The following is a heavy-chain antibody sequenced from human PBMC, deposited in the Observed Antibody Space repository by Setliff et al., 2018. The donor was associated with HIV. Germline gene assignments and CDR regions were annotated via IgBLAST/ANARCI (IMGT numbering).Heavy chain of an antibody. D-gene: IGHD3-3*01. CDR1: GFTFDDYG. CDR3: AKGSGKITIYYYYMDV. J-gene: IGHJ6*03. CDR2: INWNGGGT. V-gene: IGHV3-20*04. Sequence: PGGSLRLSCAASGFTFDDYGMTWVRQAPGKGLEWVSGINWNGGGTGYADSVKGRFTISRDNTKNSLYLQMNSLRADDTAVYYCAKGSGKITIYYYYMDVWGKGTTVTVSS.